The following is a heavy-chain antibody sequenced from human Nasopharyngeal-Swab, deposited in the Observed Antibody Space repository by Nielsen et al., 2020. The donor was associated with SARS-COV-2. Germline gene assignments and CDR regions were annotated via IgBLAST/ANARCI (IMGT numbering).Heavy chain of an antibody. CDR3: TSSVYYYGMDV. CDR1: GGSISSYY. V-gene: IGHV4-59*13. Sequence: SETLSLTCTVSGGSISSYYWSWIRQPPGKGLEWIGYIYYSGSTNYNPPLKSRVTISVDTSKNQFSLKLSSVTAADTAVYYCTSSVYYYGMDVWGQGTTVTVSS. CDR2: IYYSGST. D-gene: IGHD5/OR15-5a*01. J-gene: IGHJ6*02.